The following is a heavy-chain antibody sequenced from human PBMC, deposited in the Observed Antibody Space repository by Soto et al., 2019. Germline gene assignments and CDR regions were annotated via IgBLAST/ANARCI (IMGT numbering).Heavy chain of an antibody. V-gene: IGHV3-33*01. D-gene: IGHD3-16*01. CDR2: IKFQGSSI. Sequence: VQVVESGGGVVQPGKSLRLSSGAPESIFRGYGKHWVRQAPGKGLEWVALIKFQGSSIKYADAVMGRFTISGDISKIMLYLEMNSLRVEDTGLYYCARDGIGSVAFWGYLDYWGQGTLVTVSS. J-gene: IGHJ4*02. CDR3: ARDGIGSVAFWGYLDY. CDR1: ESIFRGYG.